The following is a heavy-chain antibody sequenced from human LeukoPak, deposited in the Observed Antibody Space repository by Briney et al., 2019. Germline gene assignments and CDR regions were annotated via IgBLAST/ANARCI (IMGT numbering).Heavy chain of an antibody. Sequence: ASVKVSCKASGYTFCGFYIHWVRQAPGQGLEWMGWINPNSGGTIYAQKFQGRVTMTRVTSINTADMELNRLRSDDTAVYYCARGDGWIIDYWGQGTLVTVSS. CDR1: GYTFCGFY. D-gene: IGHD5-24*01. J-gene: IGHJ4*02. CDR3: ARGDGWIIDY. CDR2: INPNSGGT. V-gene: IGHV1-2*02.